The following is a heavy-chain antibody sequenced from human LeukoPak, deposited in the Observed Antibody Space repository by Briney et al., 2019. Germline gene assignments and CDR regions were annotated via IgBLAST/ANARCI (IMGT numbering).Heavy chain of an antibody. CDR3: ARDHDSTRNFDY. V-gene: IGHV1-69*13. J-gene: IGHJ4*02. Sequence: ASVKVSCKASGYTFTSYGISWVRQAPGQGLEWMGGIIPIFGTANYAQKFQGRVTITADESTSTAYMELSSLRSEDTAVYYCARDHDSTRNFDYWGQGTLVTVSS. D-gene: IGHD2/OR15-2a*01. CDR2: IIPIFGTA. CDR1: GYTFTSYG.